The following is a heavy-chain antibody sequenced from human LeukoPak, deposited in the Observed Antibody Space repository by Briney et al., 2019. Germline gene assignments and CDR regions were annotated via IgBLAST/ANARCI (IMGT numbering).Heavy chain of an antibody. V-gene: IGHV4-59*01. CDR3: ARTTDSITMVRAPLGWFDP. J-gene: IGHJ5*02. D-gene: IGHD3-10*01. CDR1: GDPISHYY. Sequence: KPSETLSLTCTVSGDPISHYYWSWIRQPPGKGLEWIGYVYFSGSTNYNPSLKSRVTISIDTSKNQFSLNLSSVTAADTAVYYCARTTDSITMVRAPLGWFDPWGQGTLVTVSS. CDR2: VYFSGST.